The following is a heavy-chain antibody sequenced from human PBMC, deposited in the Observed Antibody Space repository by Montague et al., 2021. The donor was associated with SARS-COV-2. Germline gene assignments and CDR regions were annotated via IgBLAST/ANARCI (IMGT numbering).Heavy chain of an antibody. J-gene: IGHJ4*02. V-gene: IGHV4-4*07. CDR1: GDSITNHY. D-gene: IGHD4/OR15-4a*01. CDR2: MHFTGKT. CDR3: ARERFDYGGGGQGAIDF. Sequence: SETLSLTCSASGDSITNHYWSWIRQPAGKGLEWIGRMHFTGKTNYNPFFSSRVTMSADTSKNQFSLKLTSVTAADTAIYFCARERFDYGGGGQGAIDFWGQGTLVTVSS.